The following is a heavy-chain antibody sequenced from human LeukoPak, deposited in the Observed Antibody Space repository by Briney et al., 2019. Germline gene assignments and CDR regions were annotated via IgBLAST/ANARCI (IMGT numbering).Heavy chain of an antibody. V-gene: IGHV3-7*01. Sequence: GGSLRLSCAASGFTFSSNWMSWVRQAPGKVLEWVANIKQDGSEKYYVDSVKGRFTISRDNAKNSLYLQMNSLRAEDTAVYYCASPYCSSTTCYPRTFHHWGQGTLVTVSS. J-gene: IGHJ1*01. D-gene: IGHD2-2*01. CDR2: IKQDGSEK. CDR3: ASPYCSSTTCYPRTFHH. CDR1: GFTFSSNW.